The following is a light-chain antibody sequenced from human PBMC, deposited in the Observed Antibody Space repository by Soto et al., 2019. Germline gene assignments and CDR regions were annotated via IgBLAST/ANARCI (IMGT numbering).Light chain of an antibody. Sequence: DIQVRQPASPPSASVGERVNLTCRASQSISSCLAWYQQKPGNAPKLLIFKSSSLESGVPSRFSGSGSGTEFTLTISSLQPDDFATYYCQHYDRDLYSFGQGP. CDR2: KSS. CDR3: QHYDRDLYS. V-gene: IGKV1-5*03. CDR1: QSISSC. J-gene: IGKJ2*01.